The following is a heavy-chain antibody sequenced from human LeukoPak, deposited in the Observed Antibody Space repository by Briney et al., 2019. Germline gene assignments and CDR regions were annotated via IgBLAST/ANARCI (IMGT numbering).Heavy chain of an antibody. V-gene: IGHV3-23*01. Sequence: RGGSLRLSCAASGFTFSSYAMTWVRQAPGKGLEWVSGISGSGGSTFYADSVKGRFTISRDNSKNTLYLQMSSLRAEDTAVYYCAKDHLEYYYGSGSYSSYWGQGTLVTVSS. CDR2: ISGSGGST. D-gene: IGHD3-10*01. CDR3: AKDHLEYYYGSGSYSSY. J-gene: IGHJ4*02. CDR1: GFTFSSYA.